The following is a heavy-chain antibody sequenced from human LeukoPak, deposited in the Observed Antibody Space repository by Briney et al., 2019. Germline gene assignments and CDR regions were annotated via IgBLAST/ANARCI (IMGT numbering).Heavy chain of an antibody. J-gene: IGHJ4*02. D-gene: IGHD1-26*01. V-gene: IGHV3-53*01. CDR1: GFIVSNNF. CDR3: VNHLVGATHPPGGFDN. CDR2: IYRGGST. Sequence: GGSLRLSCAASGFIVSNNFMTWVRQAPGKGLEWVSVIYRGGSTYYADSVKGRFTISRDNSKNTLYLQMNSLRAEDTAVYYCVNHLVGATHPPGGFDNWGQGTLVTVSS.